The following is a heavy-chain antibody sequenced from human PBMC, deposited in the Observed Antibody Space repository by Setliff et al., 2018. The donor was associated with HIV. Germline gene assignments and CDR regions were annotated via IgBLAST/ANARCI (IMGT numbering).Heavy chain of an antibody. CDR1: GYIFTDYY. V-gene: IGHV1-2*06. Sequence: ASVKVSCKASGYIFTDYYMHWVRQAPGQELGWMGRINPNSGGTTYAQKFQGRVTMTRDTSTSTVYMELSSLRSEDTAVYYCARDPAPSSSASYFQHWGQGTPVTVSS. D-gene: IGHD6-6*01. CDR2: INPNSGGT. J-gene: IGHJ1*01. CDR3: ARDPAPSSSASYFQH.